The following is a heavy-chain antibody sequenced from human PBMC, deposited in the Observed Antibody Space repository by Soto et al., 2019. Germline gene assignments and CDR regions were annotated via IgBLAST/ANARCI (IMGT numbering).Heavy chain of an antibody. CDR2: IYYSGST. CDR3: ARVHKGAWIDSGGSSMDV. V-gene: IGHV4-59*01. D-gene: IGHD2-15*01. J-gene: IGHJ6*03. CDR1: GGSISSYY. Sequence: QVQLQESGPGLVKPSETLSLTCTVSGGSISSYYWSWIRQPPGKGLEWIGYIYYSGSTNYNPSLKSRFTISGDTSKNQFSLKLSSVPAADTAVYYCARVHKGAWIDSGGSSMDVWGKGTTVTVSS.